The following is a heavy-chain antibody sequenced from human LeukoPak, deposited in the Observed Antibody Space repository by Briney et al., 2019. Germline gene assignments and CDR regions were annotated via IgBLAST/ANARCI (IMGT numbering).Heavy chain of an antibody. Sequence: GRSLRLSCAASGFTFSSYAMHWVCEAPGEGLEWGAVISYEGSNKYYADSVKGRFTISRDNSKNTLYLQMNSLRAEDTAVYYCARDLYNTALDYWGQGTLVTVSS. J-gene: IGHJ4*02. CDR3: ARDLYNTALDY. D-gene: IGHD5-18*01. CDR2: ISYEGSNK. CDR1: GFTFSSYA. V-gene: IGHV3-30-3*01.